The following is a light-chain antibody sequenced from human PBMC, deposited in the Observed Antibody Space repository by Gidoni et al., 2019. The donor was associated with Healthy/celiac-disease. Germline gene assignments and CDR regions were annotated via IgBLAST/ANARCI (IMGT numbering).Light chain of an antibody. J-gene: IGKJ3*01. CDR1: QDISNY. CDR2: DAS. Sequence: DIQLTPSPSSLSASVGARVTITCQASQDISNYLNWYQQKPGKAPKLLIYDASNLETGVPSRFSGSGSGTDFTFTISSLQPEDIATYYCQQYDNLPFTFGPGTKVDIK. CDR3: QQYDNLPFT. V-gene: IGKV1-33*01.